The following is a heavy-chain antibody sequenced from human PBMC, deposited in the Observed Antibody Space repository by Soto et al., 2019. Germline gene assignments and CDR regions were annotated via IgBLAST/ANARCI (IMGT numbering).Heavy chain of an antibody. CDR1: GFSLSTYS. Sequence: EVKLVESGGGLVQPGGSLRLSCAASGFSLSTYSMNWVRQAPGKGLEWLSYISSSTKTIFYADSVKGRFTISRDSASNSLYLQMNSLRDEDTAVYFCARGLGWRRGPFDCWGQGTLVAVSP. D-gene: IGHD2-21*01. J-gene: IGHJ4*02. CDR3: ARGLGWRRGPFDC. CDR2: ISSSTKTI. V-gene: IGHV3-48*02.